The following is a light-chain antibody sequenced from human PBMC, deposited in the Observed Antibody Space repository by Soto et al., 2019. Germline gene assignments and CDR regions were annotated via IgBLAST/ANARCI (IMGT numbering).Light chain of an antibody. J-gene: IGKJ1*01. Sequence: DIQMTQSPSSLSASVGDRVTITCRASQTISNYLNWYQQKSGKAPKVLIYGASRLQSGVPSRYSGSGVGTEFTLSITSLQPDDFATYYCQQCFWHWTFGQGTKVDIK. V-gene: IGKV1-39*01. CDR3: QQCFWHWT. CDR2: GAS. CDR1: QTISNY.